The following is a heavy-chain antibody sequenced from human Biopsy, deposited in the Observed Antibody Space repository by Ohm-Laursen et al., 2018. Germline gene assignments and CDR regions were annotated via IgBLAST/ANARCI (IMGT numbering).Heavy chain of an antibody. V-gene: IGHV1-69*06. CDR1: GGTFSNYG. CDR3: ATKLTGYFHH. D-gene: IGHD3-9*01. Sequence: SVKVSCKSPGGTFSNYGVNWVRQAPGQGLEWPGGNIPILGTGNYAQKFQDRVTVAADTSTSTATMELRSLRSDDTAVYYCATKLTGYFHHWGQGTLVIVSS. J-gene: IGHJ1*01. CDR2: NIPILGTG.